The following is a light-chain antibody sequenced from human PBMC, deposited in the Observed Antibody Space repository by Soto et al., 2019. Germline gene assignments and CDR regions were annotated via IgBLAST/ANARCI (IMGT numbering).Light chain of an antibody. CDR2: AAS. CDR3: QQSYSTLTWT. V-gene: IGKV1-39*01. CDR1: QSISSY. J-gene: IGKJ1*01. Sequence: DIQMTQSPSSLSASVGDRVTITCRASQSISSYLNWYQQKPGKAPKLLNYAASSLQSGVPSRFSGSGSGTDFTLTISSLQPEDFATYYCQQSYSTLTWTFGQGTKVDIK.